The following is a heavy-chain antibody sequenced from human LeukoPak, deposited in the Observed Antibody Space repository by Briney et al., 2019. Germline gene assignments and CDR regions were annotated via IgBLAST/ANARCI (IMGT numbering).Heavy chain of an antibody. D-gene: IGHD3-10*01. Sequence: SETLSLTCAVYGGSFSGYYWSWLRQPPGKGLEWVGEINHSGSTNYNPFLKSRVTISVDTSKNQFSLKLSSVTAADTAVYYCARHAYSITMVRGPRDWFDPWGEGTLVTVSS. J-gene: IGHJ5*02. CDR3: ARHAYSITMVRGPRDWFDP. CDR2: INHSGST. V-gene: IGHV4-34*01. CDR1: GGSFSGYY.